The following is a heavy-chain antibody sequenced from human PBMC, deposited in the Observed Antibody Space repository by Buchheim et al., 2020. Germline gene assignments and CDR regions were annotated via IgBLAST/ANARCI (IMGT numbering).Heavy chain of an antibody. Sequence: QVQLQESGPGLVKPSQTLSLTCTVSGGSISSGGYYWSWIRQHPGKGLEWIGYIYYSGSTYYNPSLKSRVTISVDTSKNQFSLKLSCVTAADTAVYYCARGKRYCSGGSCFVWFDPWGQGTL. CDR2: IYYSGST. D-gene: IGHD2-15*01. V-gene: IGHV4-31*03. CDR1: GGSISSGGYY. CDR3: ARGKRYCSGGSCFVWFDP. J-gene: IGHJ5*02.